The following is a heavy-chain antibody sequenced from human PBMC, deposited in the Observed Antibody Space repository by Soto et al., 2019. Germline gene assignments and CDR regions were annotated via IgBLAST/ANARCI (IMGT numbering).Heavy chain of an antibody. J-gene: IGHJ4*02. CDR3: ARGRGRLDY. D-gene: IGHD2-15*01. V-gene: IGHV3-48*03. CDR1: GFTFTSYE. Sequence: EVQLVESGGGLVKPGGSLRLSCAASGFTFTSYEMNWVRQAPGKGLEWVSYISSSGNTIYYADSVKGRFIISRENAKNSLYLQMNSLRAEDTAVYYCARGRGRLDYWGQGTLVTVSS. CDR2: ISSSGNTI.